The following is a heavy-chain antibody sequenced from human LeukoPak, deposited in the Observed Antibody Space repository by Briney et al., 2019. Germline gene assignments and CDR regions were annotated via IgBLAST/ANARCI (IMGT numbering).Heavy chain of an antibody. CDR1: GGSINSYY. J-gene: IGHJ6*02. CDR3: ARLFYSGSYYVGHYYYGMDV. CDR2: IYYTGST. Sequence: SETLSLTCTVSGGSINSYYWSWIRQPPGKGLEWIGYIYYTGSTNYNPSLKSRVTISVDTSKNQFSLKLSSVTAADTAVYYCARLFYSGSYYVGHYYYGMDVWGQGTTVTVSS. V-gene: IGHV4-59*08. D-gene: IGHD1-26*01.